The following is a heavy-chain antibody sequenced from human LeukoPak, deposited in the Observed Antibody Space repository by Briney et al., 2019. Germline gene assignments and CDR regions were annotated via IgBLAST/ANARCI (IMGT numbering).Heavy chain of an antibody. V-gene: IGHV4-59*12. J-gene: IGHJ4*02. CDR3: ASQGPLTTAVTNRSNPYDY. Sequence: SGTLTLSCTASGFSISSYYMSWVRQAPGKGLEWMAVTYYSGSTYYTASVKSRFTISVDKSKNTLSLQLNSVTAEDTAVYYCASQGPLTTAVTNRSNPYDYWDQGTLVTVS. CDR1: GFSISSYY. CDR2: TYYSGST. D-gene: IGHD4-11*01.